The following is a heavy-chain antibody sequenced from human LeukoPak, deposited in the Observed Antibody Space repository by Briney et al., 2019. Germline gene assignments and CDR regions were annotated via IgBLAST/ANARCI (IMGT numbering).Heavy chain of an antibody. J-gene: IGHJ4*02. Sequence: SETLSLTCAVYGGSFSGYYWSWIRQPPGKGLEWIGYIYYSGSTNYNPSLKSRLTISVDTSKSQFSLKLSSVTAADTAVYHCARRAYYYDSSGYYDYWGQGTLVTVSS. V-gene: IGHV4-59*08. CDR3: ARRAYYYDSSGYYDY. D-gene: IGHD3-22*01. CDR2: IYYSGST. CDR1: GGSFSGYY.